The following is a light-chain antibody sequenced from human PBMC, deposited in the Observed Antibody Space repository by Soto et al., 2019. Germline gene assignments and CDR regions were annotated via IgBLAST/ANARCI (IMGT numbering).Light chain of an antibody. CDR1: QDISNY. CDR2: DAS. J-gene: IGKJ5*01. Sequence: DIQMTQSPSSLSATVGERVTITCQASQDISNYLNWYQQKPGKAPKLLIYDASNLETGVPSRFSGSGSGTDFTFTISSLQPEDIATYYCQQYDNLPITFGQGTGLEV. CDR3: QQYDNLPIT. V-gene: IGKV1-33*01.